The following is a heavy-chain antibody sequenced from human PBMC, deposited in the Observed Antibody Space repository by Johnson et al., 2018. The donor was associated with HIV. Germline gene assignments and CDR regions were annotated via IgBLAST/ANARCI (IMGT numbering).Heavy chain of an antibody. Sequence: QVQLVESGGGLVKPGGSLRLSCAASGFTFSDHYMNWMRQAPGKGLEWVSYISSSGSTIYYADSVKGRFTVSRDNAKNSLFLQMNSLRAEDTALYYCARRYFDWLDAFDIWGQGTMVTVSS. J-gene: IGHJ3*02. V-gene: IGHV3-11*01. CDR2: ISSSGSTI. D-gene: IGHD3-9*01. CDR3: ARRYFDWLDAFDI. CDR1: GFTFSDHY.